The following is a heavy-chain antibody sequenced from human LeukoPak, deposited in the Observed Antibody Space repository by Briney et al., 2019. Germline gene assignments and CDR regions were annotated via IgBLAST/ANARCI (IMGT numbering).Heavy chain of an antibody. Sequence: SETLSLTCTVSGGSIRSYYWSWIRQTPGKGLEWIGYIYTSGSTNYDPSLKSRVTISVDTSKNQFSLKLSSVTAADTAVYYYARHDERWLQPIDYWGQGTLVTVSS. CDR2: IYTSGST. CDR1: GGSIRSYY. J-gene: IGHJ4*02. CDR3: ARHDERWLQPIDY. V-gene: IGHV4-4*09. D-gene: IGHD5-24*01.